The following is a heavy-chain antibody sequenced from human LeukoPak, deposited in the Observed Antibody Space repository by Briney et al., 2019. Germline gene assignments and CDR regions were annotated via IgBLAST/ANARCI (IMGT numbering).Heavy chain of an antibody. D-gene: IGHD6-13*01. CDR2: IVVRSGNT. V-gene: IGHV1-58*01. Sequence: AVTVSYMSSVFTLITSAGQWVRQARGQRLERIGWIVVRSGNTIYAQKFQERVTITRYMSTSTAYMELSSLTSEDTAVYYCAAADSISSSSAYYYYGMGVWGQGTTVTVSS. J-gene: IGHJ6*02. CDR1: VFTLITSA. CDR3: AAADSISSSSAYYYYGMGV.